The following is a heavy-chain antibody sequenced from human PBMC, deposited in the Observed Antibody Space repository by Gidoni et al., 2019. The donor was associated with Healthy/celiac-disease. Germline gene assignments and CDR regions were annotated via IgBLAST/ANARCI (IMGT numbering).Heavy chain of an antibody. CDR1: GFPFSNAW. Sequence: EVQLVESGGGLVKPGGSLRLSCAASGFPFSNAWMSWVRQAPGKGLEWVGRIKSKTDGGTTDYAAPVKGRFTISRDDSKNTLYLQMNSLKTEDTAVYYCTTDRSVGAADYWGQGTLVTVSS. CDR3: TTDRSVGAADY. D-gene: IGHD2-15*01. V-gene: IGHV3-15*01. CDR2: IKSKTDGGTT. J-gene: IGHJ4*02.